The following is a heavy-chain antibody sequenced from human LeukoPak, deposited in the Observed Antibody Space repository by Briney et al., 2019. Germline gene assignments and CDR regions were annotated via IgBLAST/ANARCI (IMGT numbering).Heavy chain of an antibody. CDR2: IYYSGST. CDR3: ARDGGSYRGGNDAFDI. Sequence: SETLSLTCTVSGGSISSTTYYWGWIRQPPGKGLEWVGTIYYSGSTYYNPSLRSRVTMSVDTSKNQFSLKVSSVTAADTAVYYCARDGGSYRGGNDAFDIWGQGTMVTVSS. V-gene: IGHV4-39*07. CDR1: GGSISSTTYY. D-gene: IGHD1-26*01. J-gene: IGHJ3*02.